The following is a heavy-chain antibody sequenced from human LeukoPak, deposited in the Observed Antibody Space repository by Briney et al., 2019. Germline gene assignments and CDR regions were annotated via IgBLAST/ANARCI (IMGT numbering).Heavy chain of an antibody. V-gene: IGHV3-23*01. CDR1: GFTFSSYA. Sequence: GRSLRLSCAASGFTFSSYAMSWVRQAPGKGLEWVSAISGSGGSTYYADSVKGRFTISRDNSKNTLYLQMNSLRAEDTAVYYCAKSTIFGVVLFDYWGQGTLVTVSS. CDR2: ISGSGGST. CDR3: AKSTIFGVVLFDY. D-gene: IGHD3-3*01. J-gene: IGHJ4*02.